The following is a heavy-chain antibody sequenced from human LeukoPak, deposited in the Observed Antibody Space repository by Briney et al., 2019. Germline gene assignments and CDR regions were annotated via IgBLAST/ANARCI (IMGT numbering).Heavy chain of an antibody. CDR3: ARGRVVVAATGGWFDP. V-gene: IGHV4-59*12. CDR2: IYYSGST. CDR1: GGSISSYY. D-gene: IGHD2-15*01. J-gene: IGHJ5*02. Sequence: SETLSLTCTVSGGSISSYYWSWIRQPPGKGLEWIGYIYYSGSTNYNPSLKSRVTISVDTSKNQFSLKLSSVTAADTAVYYCARGRVVVAATGGWFDPWGQGTLVTVSS.